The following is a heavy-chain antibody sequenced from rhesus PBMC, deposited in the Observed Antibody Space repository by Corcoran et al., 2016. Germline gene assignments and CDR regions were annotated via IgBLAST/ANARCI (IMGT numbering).Heavy chain of an antibody. V-gene: IGHV4-106*01. J-gene: IGHJ2*01. CDR2: IYGSGGGT. CDR3: ARVAGVIINWYFDL. D-gene: IGHD3-34*01. Sequence: QVQLQESGPGLVKPSETLSLTCAVSGGSISDDYYWSWIRQPPGKGLELIGYIYGSGGGTNYNPSLKNRGTIAIDTAKNQFSLKLSAVAAADTDVYYCARVAGVIINWYFDLWGPGTPITISS. CDR1: GGSISDDYY.